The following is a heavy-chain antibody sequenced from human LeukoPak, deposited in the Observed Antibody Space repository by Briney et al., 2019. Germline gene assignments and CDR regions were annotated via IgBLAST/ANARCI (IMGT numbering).Heavy chain of an antibody. Sequence: PSETLSLTCTVSGGSISSSSYYWGWIRQPPGKGPEWIVSIYYTGRTYYNPSLNTPVTISVDTSKNQFSLKLSSVTAADTAVYYCARLHYGGNYGYYYYYMDVWGKGTTVTISS. V-gene: IGHV4-39*01. D-gene: IGHD4-23*01. CDR3: ARLHYGGNYGYYYYYMDV. CDR2: IYYTGRT. CDR1: GGSISSSSYY. J-gene: IGHJ6*03.